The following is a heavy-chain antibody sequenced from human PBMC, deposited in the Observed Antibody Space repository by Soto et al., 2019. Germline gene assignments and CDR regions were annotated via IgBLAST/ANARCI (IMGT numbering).Heavy chain of an antibody. Sequence: GAPVKVSCQASGYTFTRYFMDWGRQAPGQGLEWDGIINPSGGSTSYAQKFQGRVTMTRDTSTSTVYMELRSLRSDDTAVYYCARVCYDFWSGYYSQPTTDAFDIWGQGTMVTVSS. CDR2: INPSGGST. J-gene: IGHJ3*02. CDR1: GYTFTRYF. V-gene: IGHV1-46*01. D-gene: IGHD3-3*01. CDR3: ARVCYDFWSGYYSQPTTDAFDI.